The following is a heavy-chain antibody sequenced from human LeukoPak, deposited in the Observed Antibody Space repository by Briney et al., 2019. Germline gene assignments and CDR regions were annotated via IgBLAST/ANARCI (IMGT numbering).Heavy chain of an antibody. CDR3: AREHSSSSRDYYYYYYMDV. D-gene: IGHD6-6*01. CDR2: IYYSGST. CDR1: GGSISSYY. J-gene: IGHJ6*03. Sequence: SETLSLTCTVSGGSISSYYWSWIRQPPGKGLEWIGYIYYSGSTNYNPSLKSRVTISVDTSKNQFSLKLSSVTAADTAVYYCAREHSSSSRDYYYYYYMDVWGKGTTATVSS. V-gene: IGHV4-59*01.